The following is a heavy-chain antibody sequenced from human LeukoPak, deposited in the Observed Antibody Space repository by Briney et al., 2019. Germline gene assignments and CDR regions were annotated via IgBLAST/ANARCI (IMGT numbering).Heavy chain of an antibody. J-gene: IGHJ4*02. CDR1: GYTFTGYY. CDR3: ARGGCSGGSCYPNQLDY. CDR2: INPNSGGT. D-gene: IGHD2-15*01. V-gene: IGHV1-2*06. Sequence: ASVKVSCKASGYTFTGYYMHWVRQAPGQGLEWMGRINPNSGGTNYAQKFQGRVTMTRDTSISTAYIELSRLRSDDTAVYYCARGGCSGGSCYPNQLDYWGQGTLVTVSS.